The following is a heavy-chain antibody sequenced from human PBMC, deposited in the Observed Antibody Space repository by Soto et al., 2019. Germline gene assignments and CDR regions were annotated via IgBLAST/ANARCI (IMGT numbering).Heavy chain of an antibody. CDR1: GYTFTSYC. J-gene: IGHJ4*02. CDR3: ARYYSSGWFFDY. V-gene: IGHV1-18*01. D-gene: IGHD6-19*01. Sequence: ASVKVSCKASGYTFTSYCISWVRQAPGQGLEWMGWISAYNGNTNYAQKLQGRVTMTTDTSTSTAYMELRSLRSDDTAVYYCARYYSSGWFFDYWGQGTLVTVSS. CDR2: ISAYNGNT.